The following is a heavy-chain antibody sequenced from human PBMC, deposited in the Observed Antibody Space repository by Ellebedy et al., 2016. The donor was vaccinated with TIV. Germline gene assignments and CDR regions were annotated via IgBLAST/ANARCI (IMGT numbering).Heavy chain of an antibody. CDR3: AHSSPRITSSYGPVFDY. CDR2: IFWDDDE. D-gene: IGHD4-17*01. CDR1: GFSLSTSGVA. V-gene: IGHV2-5*02. J-gene: IGHJ4*02. Sequence: SGPTLVKPTQTLTLTCTFSGFSLSTSGVAVGWIRQPPGKALEWFAVIFWDDDERYSPSLKTRLTLTKDTSKNQVVLTMTNMDPVDTATFYCAHSSPRITSSYGPVFDYWGQGTLVTVSS.